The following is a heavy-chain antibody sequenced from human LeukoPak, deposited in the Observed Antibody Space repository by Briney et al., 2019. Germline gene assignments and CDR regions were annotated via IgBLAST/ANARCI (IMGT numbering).Heavy chain of an antibody. D-gene: IGHD3-22*01. V-gene: IGHV4-59*11. Sequence: PSETLSLTCSVSDDSFSTHYWTWIRHPPGKGLEWIGYISSIGSTNYNPSLKSRATITVDTSKKQFSLKMTSVTAADTAVYYCARGGYYFSLRTEGRRYYFDYWGQGTLVTVSS. CDR2: ISSIGST. J-gene: IGHJ4*02. CDR3: ARGGYYFSLRTEGRRYYFDY. CDR1: DDSFSTHY.